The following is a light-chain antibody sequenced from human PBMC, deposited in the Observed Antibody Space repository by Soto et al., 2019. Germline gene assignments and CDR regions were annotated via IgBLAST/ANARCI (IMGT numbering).Light chain of an antibody. CDR2: EVT. CDR3: SSYAGRNNLV. CDR1: SSDVGGYNY. J-gene: IGLJ2*01. V-gene: IGLV2-8*01. Sequence: QSALTQPPSASGSPGQSVTISCTGTSSDVGGYNYVSWYQQHPGKAPKLMIYEVTKRPSGVPDRFSGSKSGNTASLTVSGLQADDEAYYYCSSYAGRNNLVFGGGTKLTVL.